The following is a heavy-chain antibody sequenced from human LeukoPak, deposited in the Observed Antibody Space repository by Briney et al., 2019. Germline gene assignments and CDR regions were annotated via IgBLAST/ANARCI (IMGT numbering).Heavy chain of an antibody. J-gene: IGHJ3*02. D-gene: IGHD2-2*02. Sequence: GGSLRLSCAASGFTFSSYWMSWVRQAPGKGLEWVANIKQDGSEKYYVDSVKGRFTISRDNAKNSLYLQMNSLRAEDTAVYYCARLREGPAAIYAFDIWGQGTMVTVSS. CDR2: IKQDGSEK. CDR1: GFTFSSYW. CDR3: ARLREGPAAIYAFDI. V-gene: IGHV3-7*01.